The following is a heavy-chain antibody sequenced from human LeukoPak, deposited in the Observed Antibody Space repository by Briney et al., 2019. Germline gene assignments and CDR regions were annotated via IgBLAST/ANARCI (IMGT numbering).Heavy chain of an antibody. D-gene: IGHD4-17*01. CDR2: IKQDGGEK. V-gene: IGHV3-7*01. CDR1: EFTFSSYW. CDR3: ARVGARQILEY. Sequence: GGSLRLSCAASEFTFSSYWMSWVRQAPGKGLEWVANIKQDGGEKYYLDSVKGRFTDSRDNAKNSLYLQMNSLRAEDTAVYYCARVGARQILEYWGQGTLVTVSS. J-gene: IGHJ4*02.